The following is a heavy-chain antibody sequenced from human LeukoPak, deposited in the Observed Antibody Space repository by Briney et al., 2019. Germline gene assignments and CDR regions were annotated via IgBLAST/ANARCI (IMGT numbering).Heavy chain of an antibody. J-gene: IGHJ5*02. CDR2: INPNSGGT. CDR3: AQDYGDAGNWLDP. V-gene: IGHV1-2*02. D-gene: IGHD4-17*01. CDR1: GYTFTGYY. Sequence: ASVKVSCKASGYTFTGYYMHWVRQAPGQGLEWMGWINPNSGGTNYAQKFQGRVTMTRDTSISTAYMELSRLRSDDTAVYYCAQDYGDAGNWLDPWGQGTLVTVSS.